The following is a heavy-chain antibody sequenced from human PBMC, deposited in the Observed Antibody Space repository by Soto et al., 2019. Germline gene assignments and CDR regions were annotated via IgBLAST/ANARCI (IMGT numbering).Heavy chain of an antibody. J-gene: IGHJ5*01. V-gene: IGHV3-21*06. CDR1: GFSFSSYT. Sequence: GGSMRLSCTASGFSFSSYTMNWVRQAPGKGLQWVASITNRGTHTYSADSVKGRFTISRDNDKNSLYLQMNNLRAEDTATYYCARAHEVAWFDSWGLGTLVTVSS. CDR3: ARAHEVAWFDS. CDR2: ITNRGTHT. D-gene: IGHD2-15*01.